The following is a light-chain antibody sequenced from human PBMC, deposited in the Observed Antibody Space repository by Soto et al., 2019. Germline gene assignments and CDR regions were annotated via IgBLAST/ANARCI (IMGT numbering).Light chain of an antibody. CDR1: QGISSY. V-gene: IGKV1-9*01. J-gene: IGKJ4*01. Sequence: DIQLTQSPSFLSASVGDRVTITCRASQGISSYLAWYQQKPGKAPKLLIYATSTFQSGVPSRFSGSGSGTEFTLTISRLEPEDFAVYYCQQYGSSPLTFGGGTKVEIK. CDR2: ATS. CDR3: QQYGSSPLT.